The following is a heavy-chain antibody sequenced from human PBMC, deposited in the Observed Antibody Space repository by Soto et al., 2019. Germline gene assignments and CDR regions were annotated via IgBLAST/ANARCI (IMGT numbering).Heavy chain of an antibody. CDR3: ARDNCEGYYYYGMDV. D-gene: IGHD1-20*01. CDR1: GYTFTGYY. V-gene: IGHV1-2*04. J-gene: IGHJ6*02. CDR2: INPNSGGT. Sequence: ASVKVSCKASGYTFTGYYMHWVRQAPGQGLEWMGWINPNSGGTNYAQKFQGWVTMTRDTSISTAYMELSRLRSDDTAVYYCARDNCEGYYYYGMDVWGQGTTVTVSS.